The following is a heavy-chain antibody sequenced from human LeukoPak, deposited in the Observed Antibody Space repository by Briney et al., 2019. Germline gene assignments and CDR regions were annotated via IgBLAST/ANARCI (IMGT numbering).Heavy chain of an antibody. CDR1: GFTFSSYG. D-gene: IGHD3-10*01. CDR3: AKDKLLWFGEFDY. V-gene: IGHV3-30*18. CDR2: ISYDGSNK. J-gene: IGHJ4*02. Sequence: GGSLRLSCAASGFTFSSYGMHWVRQAPGKGLEWVAVISYDGSNKYYADSVKGRFTISRDNSKNTLYLQMNSLRAEDTAVYYCAKDKLLWFGEFDYWGQGTLVTASS.